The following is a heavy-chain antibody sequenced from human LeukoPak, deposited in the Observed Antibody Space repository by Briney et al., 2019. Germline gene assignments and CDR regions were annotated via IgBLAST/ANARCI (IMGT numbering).Heavy chain of an antibody. CDR1: GFTFDDYA. D-gene: IGHD1-26*01. V-gene: IGHV3-9*01. CDR3: AMGTTSINAQFDY. CDR2: ISWNSGNI. J-gene: IGHJ4*02. Sequence: GGSLRLSCAASGFTFDDYAMHWVRQAPGKGLEWVSRISWNSGNIDYADSVKGRFTISRDNARNSLYLQMNSLRAEDTALYHCAMGTTSINAQFDYWGQGTLVTVSS.